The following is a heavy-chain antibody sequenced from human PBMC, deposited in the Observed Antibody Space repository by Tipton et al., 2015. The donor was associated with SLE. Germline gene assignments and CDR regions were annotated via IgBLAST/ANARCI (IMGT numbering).Heavy chain of an antibody. CDR2: IYPGDSDT. D-gene: IGHD6-6*01. J-gene: IGHJ4*02. V-gene: IGHV5-51*03. Sequence: VQLVQSGAEAKKPGDSLKISCAISGYNFDTYWVGWVRQLPGKGLDWVGIIYPGDSDTRYSPSFQGQVTISADKSISTVYLQWSSLKASDTAVYYCARSGSSSLDHWGQGTLVTVSS. CDR1: GYNFDTYW. CDR3: ARSGSSSLDH.